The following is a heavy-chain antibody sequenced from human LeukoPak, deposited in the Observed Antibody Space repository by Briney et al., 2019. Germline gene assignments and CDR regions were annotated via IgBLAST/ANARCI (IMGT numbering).Heavy chain of an antibody. CDR2: MYHSGST. Sequence: PSETLSLTCAVSGYSISSGHYWGWIRQPPEKGLEWIGSMYHSGSTYFNPSLKSRVTISVDTSKNQFSLTLTSVTAADTAVYFCARVSGSGTALDAFDIWGQGTMVIVSS. CDR1: GYSISSGHY. V-gene: IGHV4-38-2*01. CDR3: ARVSGSGTALDAFDI. D-gene: IGHD1-1*01. J-gene: IGHJ3*02.